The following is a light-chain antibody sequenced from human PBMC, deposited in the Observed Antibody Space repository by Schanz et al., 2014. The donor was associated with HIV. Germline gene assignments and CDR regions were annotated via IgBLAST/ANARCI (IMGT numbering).Light chain of an antibody. CDR1: QSVGSSY. Sequence: EIVLAQSPATLSLSPGERATLSCGASQSVGSSYLAWYQQKPGQAPRLLIYDASKRATGIPARFSGSGSGTDFTLTISSLEPEDFAVYYCQQRSNWPTFGQGTRLEIK. V-gene: IGKV3-11*01. CDR2: DAS. CDR3: QQRSNWPT. J-gene: IGKJ5*01.